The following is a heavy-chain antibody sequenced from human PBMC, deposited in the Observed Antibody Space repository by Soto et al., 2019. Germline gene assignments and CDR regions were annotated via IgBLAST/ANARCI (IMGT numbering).Heavy chain of an antibody. CDR2: LYSGGTT. CDR1: GFIVSSNY. CDR3: ARTVGYCSTTSCCNYFNY. Sequence: PGGSLRLSCAASGFIVSSNYMSWVRQAPGKGLEWVSVLYSGGTTYYADSVKGRFTISRDNLKNTLYLQMNSLRAEDTAVYYCARTVGYCSTTSCCNYFNYWGQGT. J-gene: IGHJ4*02. D-gene: IGHD2-2*03. V-gene: IGHV3-66*01.